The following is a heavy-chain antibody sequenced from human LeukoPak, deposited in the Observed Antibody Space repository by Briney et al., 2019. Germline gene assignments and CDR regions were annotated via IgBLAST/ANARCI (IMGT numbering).Heavy chain of an antibody. Sequence: PSETLSLTCTVSGGSISSYYWSWLRQPPGKGLEWLGYIYYSGSTNYNPPLKSRVTISVDTSKNQFSLKLSSVTAADTAVYYCTRALLRPNYYYYYGMDVWGQGTTVTVS. CDR2: IYYSGST. V-gene: IGHV4-59*01. CDR3: TRALLRPNYYYYYGMDV. D-gene: IGHD5/OR15-5a*01. CDR1: GGSISSYY. J-gene: IGHJ6*02.